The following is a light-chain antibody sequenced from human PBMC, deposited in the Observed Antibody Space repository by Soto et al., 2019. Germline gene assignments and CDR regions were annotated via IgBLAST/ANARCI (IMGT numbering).Light chain of an antibody. CDR2: KIS. J-gene: IGKJ1*01. CDR3: RQATQFPRT. CDR1: QSLLHSDGNTY. V-gene: IGKV2-24*01. Sequence: DIVMTQTPLSSPVTLGQPASISCRSSQSLLHSDGNTYLTWLQQRPGQPPRPLIYKISRRFSGVTDRFNGSRARTDFTLKISRLDADDVGIYYCRQATQFPRTFGQGTKVEIK.